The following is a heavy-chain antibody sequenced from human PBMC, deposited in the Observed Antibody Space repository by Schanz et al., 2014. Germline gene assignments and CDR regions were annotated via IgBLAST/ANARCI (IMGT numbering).Heavy chain of an antibody. CDR3: ARDLSYGSGSYGY. Sequence: QVQLVQSGAEVKKPGSSVKVSCKASGGTFSSYTISWVRQAPGQGPEWMGRIIPILGIGNDAQKFQGRVTITADTSTSAAYMELRSLRSDDTAVYYCARDLSYGSGSYGYWGQGTLVTVSS. J-gene: IGHJ4*02. CDR1: GGTFSSYT. V-gene: IGHV1-69*09. D-gene: IGHD3-10*01. CDR2: IIPILGIG.